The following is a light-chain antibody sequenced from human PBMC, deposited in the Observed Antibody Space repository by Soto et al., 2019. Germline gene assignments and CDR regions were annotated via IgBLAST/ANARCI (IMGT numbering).Light chain of an antibody. CDR2: TAC. V-gene: IGKV1-39*01. CDR3: QQTYSSPPGA. J-gene: IGKJ1*01. Sequence: DIQMTQSPSSLSASVGDSVTITCQASHDISNYLNWDQQKPGKAPDVLIYTACSLQSGAASRSSGSGSGTDFTLSIGRLQPEDFATYDCQQTYSSPPGAFGQGTKVDIK. CDR1: HDISNY.